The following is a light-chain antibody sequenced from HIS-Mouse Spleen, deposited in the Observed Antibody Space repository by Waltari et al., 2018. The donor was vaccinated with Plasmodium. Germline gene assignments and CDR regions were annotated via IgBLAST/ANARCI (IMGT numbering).Light chain of an antibody. CDR3: QQRSNWPPLT. V-gene: IGKV3-11*01. CDR2: DAS. CDR1: QSVSSY. Sequence: EIVLTQSPATLSLSPGERATLSCRASQSVSSYLAWYRQKPGKAPRLLIYDASNRATGIPARFSGSGSGTDFTLTISSLEPEDFAVYYCQQRSNWPPLTFGGGTKVEIK. J-gene: IGKJ4*01.